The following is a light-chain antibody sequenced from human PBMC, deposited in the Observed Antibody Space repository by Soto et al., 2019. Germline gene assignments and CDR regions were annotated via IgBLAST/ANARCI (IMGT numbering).Light chain of an antibody. CDR1: QSISTW. CDR3: QQYSGYSWT. J-gene: IGKJ1*01. V-gene: IGKV1-5*03. Sequence: DIQMTQSPSTLSASVGDRVTITCRASQSISTWLAWYQQKPGKAPKLLIYKESSLESGVPSRFSGSGSGTEFTLTITSLQPDDFATYYFQQYSGYSWTFGQGTKVEIK. CDR2: KES.